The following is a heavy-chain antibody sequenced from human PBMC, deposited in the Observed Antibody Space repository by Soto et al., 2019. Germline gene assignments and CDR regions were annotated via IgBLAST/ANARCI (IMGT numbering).Heavy chain of an antibody. D-gene: IGHD6-6*01. V-gene: IGHV3-53*02. CDR1: GFTVSSNY. CDR3: ARDRGIAARLGGMDV. CDR2: IYSGGST. J-gene: IGHJ6*02. Sequence: EVQLVETGGGLIQPGGSLRLSCAASGFTVSSNYMSWVRQAPGKGLEWVSVIYSGGSTYHADSVKGRFTISRDNSKNTLYLQMNSLRAEDTAVYYCARDRGIAARLGGMDVWGQGTTVTVSS.